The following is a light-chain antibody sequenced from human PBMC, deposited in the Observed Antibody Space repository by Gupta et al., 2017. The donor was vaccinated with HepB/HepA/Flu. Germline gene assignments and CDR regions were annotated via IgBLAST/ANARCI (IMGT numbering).Light chain of an antibody. V-gene: IGKV4-1*01. J-gene: IGKJ3*01. CDR3: QQYYSTPFT. CDR1: QSVLYSSNNKNY. CDR2: FAS. Sequence: DIVMTQSPDSLAVSPGEMATNNCKSSQSVLYSSNNKNYLAWYQQKPGQPPKLLIYFASTRESGVPDRFSGSGSGTDFTLTISSLQAEDVAVYYCQQYYSTPFTFGPGTKVDIK.